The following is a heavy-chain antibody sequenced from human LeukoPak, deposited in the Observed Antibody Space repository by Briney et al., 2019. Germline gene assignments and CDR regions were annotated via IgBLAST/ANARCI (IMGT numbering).Heavy chain of an antibody. J-gene: IGHJ4*02. V-gene: IGHV3-23*01. CDR2: ISGSGDST. CDR3: AKDEGRLVGPWPDY. Sequence: GGSLGLSCAASGFTFSSYAMSWVSQAPGNGLEWVSTISGSGDSTYYADSVKGRFTVSRDNSKNTMYLQMNSLRAEDTAVYYCAKDEGRLVGPWPDYWGQGTLVTVSS. D-gene: IGHD1-26*01. CDR1: GFTFSSYA.